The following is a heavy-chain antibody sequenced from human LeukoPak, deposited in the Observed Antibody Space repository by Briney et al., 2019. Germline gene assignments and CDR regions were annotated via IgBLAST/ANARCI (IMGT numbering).Heavy chain of an antibody. CDR1: KCTFSVYW. CDR2: INQDGSEK. CDR3: ARSHRSFASGSGDY. V-gene: IGHV3-7*05. J-gene: IGHJ4*02. D-gene: IGHD3-10*01. Sequence: GGSLRLSCAASKCTFSVYWMSWVRQAPGKGLEWVANINQDGSEKYYVDSVKGRFSISRDNAKNSLFLQMTSLRDEDTAVYFCARSHRSFASGSGDYWGQGTLVTVSS.